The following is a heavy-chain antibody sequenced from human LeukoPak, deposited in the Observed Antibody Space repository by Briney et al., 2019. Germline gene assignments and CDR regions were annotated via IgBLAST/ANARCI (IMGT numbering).Heavy chain of an antibody. D-gene: IGHD3-16*02. J-gene: IGHJ4*02. CDR3: TKVASTGFIAYYFDY. CDR2: IKQDGSEK. V-gene: IGHV3-7*01. CDR1: GFTFSSYW. Sequence: PGGSLRLSCAASGFTFSSYWMSWVRQAPGKGLEWVANIKQDGSEKYYVDSVKGRFTISRDNAKNSLYLQMNSLRADDTAVYYCTKVASTGFIAYYFDYWGQGTLVTVSS.